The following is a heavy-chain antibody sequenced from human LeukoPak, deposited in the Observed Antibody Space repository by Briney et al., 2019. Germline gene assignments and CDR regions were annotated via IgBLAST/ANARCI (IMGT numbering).Heavy chain of an antibody. CDR3: ARGSLITMVRGVIGYFDY. CDR1: GYTFTSYY. J-gene: IGHJ4*02. CDR2: INPSGGST. D-gene: IGHD3-10*01. Sequence: ASVKVSCRASGYTFTSYYMHWVRQAPGQGLEWMGIINPSGGSTSYAQKFQGRVTMTRDTSTSTVYMELSSLRSEDTAVYYCARGSLITMVRGVIGYFDYWGQGTLVTVS. V-gene: IGHV1-46*01.